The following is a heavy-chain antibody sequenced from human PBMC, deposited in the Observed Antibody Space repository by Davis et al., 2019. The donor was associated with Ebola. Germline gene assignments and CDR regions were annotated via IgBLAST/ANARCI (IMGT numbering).Heavy chain of an antibody. J-gene: IGHJ4*02. CDR1: GGSFSGYY. D-gene: IGHD3-10*01. CDR3: ARGPLWLFDY. V-gene: IGHV4-34*01. Sequence: GSLRLSCAVYGGSFSGYYWSWIRQPPGKGLEWIGEINHSGSTNYNPSLKSRVTISVDTSKNQFSLKLTSVTAADTAVYYCARGPLWLFDYWGQGTLVTVSS. CDR2: INHSGST.